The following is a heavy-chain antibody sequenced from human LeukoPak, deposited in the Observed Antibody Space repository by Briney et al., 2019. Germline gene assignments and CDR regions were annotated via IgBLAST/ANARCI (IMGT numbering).Heavy chain of an antibody. CDR2: ISSSSSYI. V-gene: IGHV3-21*01. Sequence: PGGSLRLSCAASGFTFSSYSMNWVRQAPGKGLEWVSSISSSSSYIYYADSVQGRFTISRDNAKNSLYLQMNSLRAEDTAVYYCARDLSPDYYDSSGYYSGYWGQGTLVTVSS. CDR1: GFTFSSYS. D-gene: IGHD3-22*01. CDR3: ARDLSPDYYDSSGYYSGY. J-gene: IGHJ4*02.